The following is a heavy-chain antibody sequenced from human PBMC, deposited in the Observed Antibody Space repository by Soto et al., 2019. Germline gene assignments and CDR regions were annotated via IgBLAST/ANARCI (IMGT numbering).Heavy chain of an antibody. D-gene: IGHD2-15*01. J-gene: IGHJ6*02. CDR3: AREFRVVAATPHYYYYGMDV. CDR1: GYSFTSYV. CDR2: INAGNGNT. V-gene: IGHV1-3*01. Sequence: ASVKVSCKASGYSFTSYVIYWVRQAPGQRLEWMGWINAGNGNTKYSQKFQGRVTITSDTSASTAYMELSSLRSEDTAVYYCAREFRVVAATPHYYYYGMDVWGQGTTVTVSS.